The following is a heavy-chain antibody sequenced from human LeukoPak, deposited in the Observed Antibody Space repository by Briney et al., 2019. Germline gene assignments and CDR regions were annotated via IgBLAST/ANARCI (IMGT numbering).Heavy chain of an antibody. CDR2: ISTSSSYI. CDR3: ARGSGSSWYFYFDY. Sequence: GGSLRLSCAASGFTFSSYSMNWVRQAPGKGLEWVSFISTSSSYIYYADSVKGRFTISRDNAKNSLYLQMNSLRAEDTALYYCARGSGSSWYFYFDYWGQGTLVTVSS. V-gene: IGHV3-21*04. D-gene: IGHD6-13*01. J-gene: IGHJ4*02. CDR1: GFTFSSYS.